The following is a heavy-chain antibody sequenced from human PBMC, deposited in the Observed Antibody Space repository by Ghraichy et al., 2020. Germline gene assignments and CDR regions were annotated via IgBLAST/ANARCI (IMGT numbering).Heavy chain of an antibody. CDR3: AREAHGSGARCFDY. Sequence: SVKVSSKASGDTFSSYAISWMRQAPGQELEWMGGIIPIFGTTNYAQKFQGRVTITADDSTSTAYMELSSLRSEDTAVYYCAREAHGSGARCFDYWGQGTLVTVSS. D-gene: IGHD3-10*01. J-gene: IGHJ4*02. CDR2: IIPIFGTT. V-gene: IGHV1-69*13. CDR1: GDTFSSYA.